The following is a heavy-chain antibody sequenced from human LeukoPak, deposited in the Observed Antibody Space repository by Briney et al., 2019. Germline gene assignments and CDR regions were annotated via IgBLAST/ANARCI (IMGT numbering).Heavy chain of an antibody. J-gene: IGHJ5*02. CDR3: ARGLAAAGSNWFDP. CDR2: ISSTGAYI. V-gene: IGHV3-21*01. D-gene: IGHD6-13*01. CDR1: GFIFSSDS. Sequence: GGSLRLSCATSGFIFSSDSMIWVRQAPGKGLEWVSSISSTGAYIYYADSLKGRFTISRDNAKNSLYLQMNSLRADDTAVYYCARGLAAAGSNWFDPWGQGTLVTVSS.